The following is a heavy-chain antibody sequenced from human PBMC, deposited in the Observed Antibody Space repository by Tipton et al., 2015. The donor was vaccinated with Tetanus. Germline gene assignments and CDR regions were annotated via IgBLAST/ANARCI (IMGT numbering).Heavy chain of an antibody. J-gene: IGHJ5*02. CDR3: LRHLVGVAPKGSTWFHP. V-gene: IGHV1-69*01. CDR2: TIPKFQTT. Sequence: QLVQSGAEVKRPGSSVKVSCKASGGTYTTHGITWVRQAPGQRLEWMGGTIPKFQTTKYAEKFEDRVTITADESATTAYMELRSVKAEDPAAFYLLRHLVGVAPKGSTWFHPGGQGRLVPASS. CDR1: GGTYTTHG. D-gene: IGHD2-21*01.